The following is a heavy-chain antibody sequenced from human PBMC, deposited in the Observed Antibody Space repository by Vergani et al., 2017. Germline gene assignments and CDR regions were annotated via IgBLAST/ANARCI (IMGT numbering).Heavy chain of an antibody. CDR1: GFTFSSYA. Sequence: EVQLLESGGGLVQPGGSLRLSCAASGFTFSSYAMSWVRQAPGKGLEWVSTISGSGSSTYYADSVKGRFTISGDNSKNTLYLQMNSLRAEDTAVYYCAKGPYSSTRSSYYMDVWGKGTTVTVSS. CDR3: AKGPYSSTRSSYYMDV. J-gene: IGHJ6*03. V-gene: IGHV3-23*01. CDR2: ISGSGSST. D-gene: IGHD6-13*01.